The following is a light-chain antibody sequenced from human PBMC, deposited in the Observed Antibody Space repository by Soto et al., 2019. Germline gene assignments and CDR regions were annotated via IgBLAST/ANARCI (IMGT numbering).Light chain of an antibody. V-gene: IGKV3-15*01. CDR2: AAS. Sequence: EIVLTQSPGTLSLSPGERATLSCRASQSVSSSYLAWYQQKPGQAPRLLIYAASTRATGIPARFSGSGSGTEFTLTISSLQSEDFAVYYCQQYNIWWAFGQGTKVDIK. CDR1: QSVSSSY. J-gene: IGKJ1*01. CDR3: QQYNIWWA.